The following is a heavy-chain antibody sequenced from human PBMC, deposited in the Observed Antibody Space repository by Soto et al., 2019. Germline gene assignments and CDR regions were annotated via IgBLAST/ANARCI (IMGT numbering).Heavy chain of an antibody. V-gene: IGHV5-51*01. J-gene: IGHJ6*02. CDR1: GYSFTSYW. Sequence: PGESLKISCKGSGYSFTSYWIGWVRQMPGKGLEWMGIIYPGDSDTRYSPSFQGQVTISADKSISTAYLQWSSLKASDTAMYYCARLPWGLYSSSYYYYGMDVWGQGTTVTVSS. D-gene: IGHD6-6*01. CDR3: ARLPWGLYSSSYYYYGMDV. CDR2: IYPGDSDT.